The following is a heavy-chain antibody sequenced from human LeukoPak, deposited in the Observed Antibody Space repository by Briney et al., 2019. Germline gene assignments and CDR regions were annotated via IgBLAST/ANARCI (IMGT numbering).Heavy chain of an antibody. D-gene: IGHD6-13*01. Sequence: SETLSLTCTVSGGSVSSGPYYWRWIRQPPGKGLEWIGFISYSGSTNYNPSLKSRVTISVDTSKNLFSLKLSSVTTADTAVYYCARDNRLIPAAGTDYWGQGTLVTVSS. J-gene: IGHJ4*02. CDR2: ISYSGST. V-gene: IGHV4-61*01. CDR1: GGSVSSGPYY. CDR3: ARDNRLIPAAGTDY.